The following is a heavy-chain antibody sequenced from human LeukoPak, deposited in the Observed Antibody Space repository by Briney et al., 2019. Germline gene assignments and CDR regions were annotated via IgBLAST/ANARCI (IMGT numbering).Heavy chain of an antibody. CDR1: GYTFTSYV. Sequence: SVKVSCKASGYTFTSYVMNWVREAPGQGLEWMGGIIPIFGTANYAQKFQGRVTITADKSTSTAYMELSSLRSEDTAVYYCARDLYSSGTDAFDIWGQGTMVTVSS. V-gene: IGHV1-69*06. J-gene: IGHJ3*02. CDR2: IIPIFGTA. CDR3: ARDLYSSGTDAFDI. D-gene: IGHD6-19*01.